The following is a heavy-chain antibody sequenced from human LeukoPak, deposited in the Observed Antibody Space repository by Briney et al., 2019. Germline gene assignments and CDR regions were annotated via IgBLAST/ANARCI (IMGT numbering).Heavy chain of an antibody. V-gene: IGHV1-24*01. CDR3: ALASDYYDSSGYYLGI. CDR2: LVPENYQT. D-gene: IGHD3-22*01. J-gene: IGHJ3*02. CDR1: GESITELG. Sequence: ASVKVSCKVSGESITELGMHWVRQSPGKGLEWMGGLVPENYQTIYAQDFQGRVTMTEDTWTDTAYMELSSLRSEDTAIYYCALASDYYDSSGYYLGIWGQGTLVTVSA.